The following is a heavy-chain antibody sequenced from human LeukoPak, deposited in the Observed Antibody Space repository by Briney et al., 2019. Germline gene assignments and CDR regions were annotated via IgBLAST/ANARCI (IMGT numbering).Heavy chain of an antibody. Sequence: GGSLRLSCAASGFTSRTYWMSWVRQVLGKGLEWVANINQDGSEKNYVDSVKGRFTISRDNIKNSLYLQMNSLRAEDTAVYYCATDLYYWGQGTLVTVSS. J-gene: IGHJ4*02. D-gene: IGHD2-15*01. CDR1: GFTSRTYW. CDR2: INQDGSEK. CDR3: ATDLYY. V-gene: IGHV3-7*04.